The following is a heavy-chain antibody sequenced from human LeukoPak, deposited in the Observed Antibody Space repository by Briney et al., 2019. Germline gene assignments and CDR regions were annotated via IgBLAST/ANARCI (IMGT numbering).Heavy chain of an antibody. D-gene: IGHD1-26*01. CDR2: INPNSGGT. Sequence: ASVKVSCKASGYTFTGYYMHWVRQAPGQGLEWMGWINPNSGGTNYAQKLQGRVTMTRDTSISTAYMELSRLRSDNTAVYYCARASYSGSYLVDYWGQGTLVTVSS. J-gene: IGHJ4*02. CDR1: GYTFTGYY. CDR3: ARASYSGSYLVDY. V-gene: IGHV1-2*02.